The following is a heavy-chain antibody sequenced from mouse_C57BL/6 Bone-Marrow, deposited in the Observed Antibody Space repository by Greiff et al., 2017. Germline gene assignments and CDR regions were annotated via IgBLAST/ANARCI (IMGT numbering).Heavy chain of an antibody. D-gene: IGHD2-3*01. CDR1: GYTFTSYW. V-gene: IGHV1-55*01. J-gene: IGHJ4*01. Sequence: QVQLQQPGAELVKPGASVQMSCKASGYTFTSYWITWVKQRPGQGLEWIGDIYPGSGSTNYNEKFKSKATLTVDTSSSTAYMQLRSLTSEDSAVXYCARERGWFFRDYAMDTWGAANSATAS. CDR3: ARERGWFFRDYAMDT. CDR2: IYPGSGST.